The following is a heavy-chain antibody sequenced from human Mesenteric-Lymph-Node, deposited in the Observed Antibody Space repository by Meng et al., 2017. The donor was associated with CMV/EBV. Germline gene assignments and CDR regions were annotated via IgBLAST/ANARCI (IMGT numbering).Heavy chain of an antibody. CDR2: ISYDGSNK. V-gene: IGHV3-30-3*01. CDR3: ARGRSPYRYCTTTNCYTHFDY. J-gene: IGHJ4*02. CDR1: GFIFSDYA. D-gene: IGHD2-2*02. Sequence: GGSLRLSCAASGFIFSDYAMHWVRQAPGKGLEWVAVISYDGSNKHYADSVKGRFTISRDNSKHTLYLQMNSLRAGDTAVYYCARGRSPYRYCTTTNCYTHFDYWGQGTLVTVSS.